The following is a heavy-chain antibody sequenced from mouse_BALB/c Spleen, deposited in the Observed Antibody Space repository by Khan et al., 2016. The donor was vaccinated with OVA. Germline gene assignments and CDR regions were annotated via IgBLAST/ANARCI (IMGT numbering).Heavy chain of an antibody. J-gene: IGHJ3*01. CDR3: ARSGTGSFAY. Sequence: QVQLQQPGAELARPGASVKLSCKASGYTFTDYYLNWVKQRTGQGLEWIGDIYPGSGNTYYNERFKGKATLTADKSPSTAYMQLSSLTSEDSAVYFCARSGTGSFAYWGQGTLVTVSA. V-gene: IGHV1-77*01. D-gene: IGHD4-1*01. CDR1: GYTFTDYY. CDR2: IYPGSGNT.